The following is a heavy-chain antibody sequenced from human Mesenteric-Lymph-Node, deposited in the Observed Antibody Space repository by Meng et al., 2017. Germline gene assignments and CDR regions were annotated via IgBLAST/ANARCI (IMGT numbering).Heavy chain of an antibody. V-gene: IGHV4-61*01. CDR3: AGDPYDATVF. CDR1: GGSVSSFIYC. J-gene: IGHJ4*02. D-gene: IGHD3-3*01. Sequence: QVQRPESGPGLLKPSETLSLTCAVYGGSVSSFIYCWNWLPQAPGKGLDWIGYVCDSGSNNPTLSRRSRVTIASDTSKIPFTLKLTSATAAATAVYYCAGDPYDATVFWGQGTLVTVSS. CDR2: VCDSGSN.